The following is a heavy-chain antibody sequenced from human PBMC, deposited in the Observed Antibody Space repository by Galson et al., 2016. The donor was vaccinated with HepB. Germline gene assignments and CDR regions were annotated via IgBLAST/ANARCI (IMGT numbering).Heavy chain of an antibody. J-gene: IGHJ4*02. CDR3: TRDEPYTSGWYYFDY. CDR1: GYTFSSYG. D-gene: IGHD6-19*01. Sequence: SGYTFSSYGISWVRQAPGQGLQWMGWISPYNDNTDSAQKFQGRITMTTDTSTSTAYMELKNLRSDDTAVYFCTRDEPYTSGWYYFDYWGQGTLVTVSS. CDR2: ISPYNDNT. V-gene: IGHV1-18*01.